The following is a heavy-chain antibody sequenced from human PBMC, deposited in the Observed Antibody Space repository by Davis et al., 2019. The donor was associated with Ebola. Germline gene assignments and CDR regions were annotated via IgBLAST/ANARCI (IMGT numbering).Heavy chain of an antibody. V-gene: IGHV3-30*02. Sequence: GESLKISCAASGFTFSSYGMHWVRQAPGKGLEWVAFIRYDGSNKYYADSVKGRFTISRDNSKNTLYLQMNSLRAEDTAVYYCSREVRGGFSPMDLWGTGTTVTVSS. CDR3: SREVRGGFSPMDL. CDR2: IRYDGSNK. CDR1: GFTFSSYG. J-gene: IGHJ6*04. D-gene: IGHD5-18*01.